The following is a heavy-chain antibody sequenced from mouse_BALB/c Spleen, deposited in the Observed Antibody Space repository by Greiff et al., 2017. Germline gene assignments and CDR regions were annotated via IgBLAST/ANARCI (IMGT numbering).Heavy chain of an antibody. Sequence: QVQLQQSGPELVKPGASVKISCKASGYAFSSSWMNWVKQRPGQGLEWIGRIYPGDGDTNFNEKFKSKATLTVDKSSSTAYMQLSSLTSEDSAVYYCTRCGNYVWYFDVWGAGTTVTVSS. CDR1: GYAFSSSW. D-gene: IGHD2-1*01. V-gene: IGHV1-82*01. CDR2: IYPGDGDT. J-gene: IGHJ1*01. CDR3: TRCGNYVWYFDV.